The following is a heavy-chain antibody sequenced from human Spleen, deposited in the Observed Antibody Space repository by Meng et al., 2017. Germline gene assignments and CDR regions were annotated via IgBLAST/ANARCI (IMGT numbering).Heavy chain of an antibody. Sequence: SETLSLTCTVSGGSISSSYWIWIRQPQGKGLEWIGNVYHSGTTNYNPSLKSRVTISVDTSKTQFSLRLTSVTAADTAVYYCARQGDYTSGSYFRWVGPWGPGNPVHR. J-gene: IGHJ5*02. D-gene: IGHD3-10*01. V-gene: IGHV4-59*01. CDR2: VYHSGTT. CDR1: GGSISSSY. CDR3: ARQGDYTSGSYFRWVGP.